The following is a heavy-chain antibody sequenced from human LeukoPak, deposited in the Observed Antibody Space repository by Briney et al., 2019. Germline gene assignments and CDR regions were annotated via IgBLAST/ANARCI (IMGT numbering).Heavy chain of an antibody. D-gene: IGHD1-26*01. CDR1: GFTFSSYW. CDR2: IKQDGSEK. V-gene: IGHV3-7*01. CDR3: ARAMWELTWWD. Sequence: PGGSPRLSCTASGFTFSSYWMSWVRQAPGKGLEWVANIKQDGSEKYYVDSVKGRFTISRDNAKNSLYPQMNSLRAEDTAVYYCARAMWELTWWDWGQGTLVTVSS. J-gene: IGHJ4*02.